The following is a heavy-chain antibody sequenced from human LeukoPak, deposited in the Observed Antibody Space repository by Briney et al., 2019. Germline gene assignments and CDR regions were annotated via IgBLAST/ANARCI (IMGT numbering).Heavy chain of an antibody. Sequence: GGSLRLSCAASGFTFSSYGMHWVRQAPGKGLEWVAFIRYDGSNKYYADSVKGRFTISRDNSKNTLYLQMNSLRAEDTAVYYCAKEATGYYIPFFDYWGQGTLVTVSS. V-gene: IGHV3-30*02. CDR3: AKEATGYYIPFFDY. J-gene: IGHJ4*02. CDR2: IRYDGSNK. D-gene: IGHD3-9*01. CDR1: GFTFSSYG.